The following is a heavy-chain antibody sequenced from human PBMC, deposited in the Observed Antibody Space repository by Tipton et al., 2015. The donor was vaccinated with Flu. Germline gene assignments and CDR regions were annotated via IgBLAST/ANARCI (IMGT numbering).Heavy chain of an antibody. CDR1: GGSISSVTYY. Sequence: TLSLTCTVSGGSISSVTYYWGWIRQPPGKGLEWIGNIYYSGNTYSNPSLKSRVTMSVDRSKNQMSLRLNSVTAADTAVYYCTRDPSSTLTATRFDPWGQGTLVTVSS. V-gene: IGHV4-39*07. CDR2: IYYSGNT. D-gene: IGHD2-21*02. CDR3: TRDPSSTLTATRFDP. J-gene: IGHJ5*02.